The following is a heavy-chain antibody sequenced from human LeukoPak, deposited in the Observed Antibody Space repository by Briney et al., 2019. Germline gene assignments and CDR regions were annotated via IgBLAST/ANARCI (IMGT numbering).Heavy chain of an antibody. D-gene: IGHD6-19*01. CDR1: GGSISSGGSY. CDR3: ARGLGDSSGWYYFDY. Sequence: SQTLSLTCTVSGGSISSGGSYWSWIRQHPGKGLEWLGYIYYSGSTYYNPSLKSRVTISVDTSKNQFSLKLSSVTAADTAVYYCARGLGDSSGWYYFDYWGQGTLVTVSS. J-gene: IGHJ4*02. CDR2: IYYSGST. V-gene: IGHV4-31*03.